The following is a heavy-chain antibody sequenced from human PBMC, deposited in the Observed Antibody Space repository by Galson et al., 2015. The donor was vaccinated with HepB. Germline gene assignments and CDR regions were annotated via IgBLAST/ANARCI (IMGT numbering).Heavy chain of an antibody. J-gene: IGHJ2*01. D-gene: IGHD3-10*01. CDR1: GFTFSSYG. CDR3: AKDSVRGYYGSGSWDL. V-gene: IGHV3-30*02. CDR2: IRYDGSNK. Sequence: SLRLSCAASGFTFSSYGMHWVRQAPGKGLEWVAFIRYDGSNKYYADSVKGRFTISRDNSKNTLYLQMNSLRAEDTAVYYCAKDSVRGYYGSGSWDLWGRGTLVTVSS.